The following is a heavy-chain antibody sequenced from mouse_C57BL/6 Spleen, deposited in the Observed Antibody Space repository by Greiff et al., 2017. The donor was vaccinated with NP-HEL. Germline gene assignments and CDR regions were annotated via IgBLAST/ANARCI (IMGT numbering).Heavy chain of an antibody. CDR3: ARERTTVVAPYYFDY. D-gene: IGHD1-1*01. J-gene: IGHJ2*01. CDR1: GFTFSSYA. V-gene: IGHV5-4*01. CDR2: ISDGGSYT. Sequence: DVKLVESGGGLVKPGGSLKLSCAASGFTFSSYAMSWVRQTPGKRLEWVATISDGGSYTYYPDNVKGRFTISRDNAKNNLYLQMSHLKSEDTAMYYCARERTTVVAPYYFDYWGQGTTLTVSS.